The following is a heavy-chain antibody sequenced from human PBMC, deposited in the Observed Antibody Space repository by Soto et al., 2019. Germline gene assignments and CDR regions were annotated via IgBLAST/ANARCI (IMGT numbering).Heavy chain of an antibody. V-gene: IGHV1-24*01. Sequence: ASVKVSCKVSGYTLTELSMHWVRQAPGKGLEWMGGFDPEDGETIYAQKFQGRVTMTEDTSTGTAYMELSSLTSEDTAVYYCARGGPDLATIVSFDYWGQRTLVTVSS. J-gene: IGHJ4*02. D-gene: IGHD3-22*01. CDR3: ARGGPDLATIVSFDY. CDR2: FDPEDGET. CDR1: GYTLTELS.